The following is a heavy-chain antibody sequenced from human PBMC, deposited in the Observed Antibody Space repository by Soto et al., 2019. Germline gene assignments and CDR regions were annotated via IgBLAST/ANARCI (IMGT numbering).Heavy chain of an antibody. CDR3: ARAVYSYGYDPNWFDP. CDR1: GFTFSSYG. CDR2: IWYDGSNK. V-gene: IGHV3-33*01. D-gene: IGHD5-18*01. Sequence: QVQLVESGGGVVQPGRSLRLSCAASGFTFSSYGMHWVRQAPGKGLEWVAVIWYDGSNKYYADSVKGRFTISRDNSKNTLYLQMNSLRAEDTAVYYCARAVYSYGYDPNWFDPWGQGTLVTVSS. J-gene: IGHJ5*02.